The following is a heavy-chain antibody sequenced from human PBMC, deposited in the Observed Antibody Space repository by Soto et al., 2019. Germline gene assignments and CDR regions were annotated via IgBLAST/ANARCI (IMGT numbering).Heavy chain of an antibody. J-gene: IGHJ4*02. CDR2: IVVGSGNT. CDR3: AADPDLLLWFGEHMEGSFSFDY. CDR1: GFTFTSSA. D-gene: IGHD3-10*01. V-gene: IGHV1-58*02. Sequence: SVKVSCKASGFTFTSSAMQWVRQARGQRLEWKGWIVVGSGNTNYAQKFQERVTITRDMSTSTAYMELSSLRSEDTAVYYCAADPDLLLWFGEHMEGSFSFDYWGQGTLVTVSS.